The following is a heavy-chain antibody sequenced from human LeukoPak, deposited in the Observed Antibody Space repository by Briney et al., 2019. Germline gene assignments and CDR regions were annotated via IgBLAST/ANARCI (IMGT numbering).Heavy chain of an antibody. CDR3: ASPYSGYDYNFDH. V-gene: IGHV3-23*01. D-gene: IGHD5-12*01. CDR1: GFTFSSYA. CDR2: ISGSGGST. J-gene: IGHJ4*02. Sequence: PAGGSLRLSCAASGFTFSSYAMTWVRQAPGKGLEWVSTISGSGGSTYYADSVKGRFTISRDNSKNTLFLQMSSLRTEDTAVYYCASPYSGYDYNFDHWGQGTLVTVSS.